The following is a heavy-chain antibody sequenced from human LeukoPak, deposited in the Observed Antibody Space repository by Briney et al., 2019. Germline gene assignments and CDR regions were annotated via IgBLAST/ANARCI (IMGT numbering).Heavy chain of an antibody. D-gene: IGHD3-3*01. Sequence: SETLSLTCTVSGGSISSYYWSWIRQPAGKGLGWIGRIYTSGSTNYNPSLKSRVTMSVDTSKNQFSLKLSSVTAADTAVYYCAREIYDFWSGYLYYYYGMDVWGQGTTVTVSS. CDR2: IYTSGST. V-gene: IGHV4-4*07. J-gene: IGHJ6*02. CDR1: GGSISSYY. CDR3: AREIYDFWSGYLYYYYGMDV.